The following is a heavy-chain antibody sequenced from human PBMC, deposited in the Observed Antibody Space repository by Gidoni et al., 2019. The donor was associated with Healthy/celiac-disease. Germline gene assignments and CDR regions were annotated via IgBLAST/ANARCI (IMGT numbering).Heavy chain of an antibody. V-gene: IGHV3-23*01. J-gene: IGHJ5*02. D-gene: IGHD6-13*01. CDR3: AKDRGIASSRGGFDP. Sequence: TISRDNSKNTLYLQMNSLRAEDTAVYYCAKDRGIASSRGGFDPWGQGTLVTVSS.